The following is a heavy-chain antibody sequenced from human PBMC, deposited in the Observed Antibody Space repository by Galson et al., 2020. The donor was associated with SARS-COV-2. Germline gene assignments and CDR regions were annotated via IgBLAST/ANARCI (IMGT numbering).Heavy chain of an antibody. CDR1: GFTFSSYA. D-gene: IGHD6-19*01. CDR3: AKTQQWLAPFYFDY. J-gene: IGHJ4*02. CDR2: ISGSGGST. V-gene: IGHV3-23*01. Sequence: GGSLRLSCVASGFTFSSYAMSWVRQAPGKGLEWVSGISGSGGSTQYADSVKGRFTSSRDNSKNTLYLQMNSLRGEDTAVYYCAKTQQWLAPFYFDYWGLGTLVTVSS.